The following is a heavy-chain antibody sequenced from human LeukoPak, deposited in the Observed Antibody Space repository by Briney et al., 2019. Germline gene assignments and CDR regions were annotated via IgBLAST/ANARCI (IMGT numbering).Heavy chain of an antibody. CDR1: GITLSDYG. D-gene: IGHD3-22*01. Sequence: PGGSLRLSCAVSGITLSDYGTSWVRQAPGKGLEWVAGISGSGGGTNYADSVKGRFTISRDNARNTLYLQMNSLRVEDTAAYFCAKRGVVIRVILVGFQKEAYYFDSWGQGALVTVSS. V-gene: IGHV3-23*01. J-gene: IGHJ4*02. CDR3: AKRGVVIRVILVGFQKEAYYFDS. CDR2: ISGSGGGT.